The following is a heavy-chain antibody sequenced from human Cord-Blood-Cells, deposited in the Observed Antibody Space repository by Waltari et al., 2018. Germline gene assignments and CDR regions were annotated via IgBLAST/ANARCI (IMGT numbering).Heavy chain of an antibody. CDR1: GFTVRSYA. V-gene: IGHV3-30*04. D-gene: IGHD3-3*01. CDR3: AREVTIFGVVDY. J-gene: IGHJ4*02. Sequence: VQLVESGGGVVQHGRSLRLSCSASGFTVRSYAMHWVRQAPGKGLEWVAVITYDGSNKYYADSVKGRFTISRDNSKNTLYLQMNSLRAEDTAVYYCAREVTIFGVVDYWGQGTLVTVSS. CDR2: ITYDGSNK.